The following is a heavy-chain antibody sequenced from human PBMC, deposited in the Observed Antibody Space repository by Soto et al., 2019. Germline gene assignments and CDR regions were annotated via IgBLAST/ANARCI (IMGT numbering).Heavy chain of an antibody. V-gene: IGHV1-18*01. D-gene: IGHD2-15*01. Sequence: QVQLVQSGAEVKKPGASVKVSCKASGYTFTHYGITWVRQAPGQGLEWMGWINSFSGDTNYPQKLQGRLPMTPDTSTNTVYMELRNLRSDDTAVYYCARDLHTGGKYWYFDIWGRGTLVTVSS. CDR1: GYTFTHYG. CDR2: INSFSGDT. CDR3: ARDLHTGGKYWYFDI. J-gene: IGHJ2*01.